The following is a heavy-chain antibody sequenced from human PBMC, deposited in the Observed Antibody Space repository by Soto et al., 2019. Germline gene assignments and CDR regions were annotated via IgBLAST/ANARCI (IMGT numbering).Heavy chain of an antibody. J-gene: IGHJ5*02. Sequence: PGGSLRLSCAASGFTFSSYGMHWVRQAPGKGLEWVAVIWYDGSNKYYADSVKGRFTISRDNSKNTLYLQMNSLRAEDTAVYYCARESSYSSSWYGSSRHNWFDPWGQGTLVTVSS. CDR3: ARESSYSSSWYGSSRHNWFDP. CDR2: IWYDGSNK. D-gene: IGHD6-13*01. V-gene: IGHV3-33*01. CDR1: GFTFSSYG.